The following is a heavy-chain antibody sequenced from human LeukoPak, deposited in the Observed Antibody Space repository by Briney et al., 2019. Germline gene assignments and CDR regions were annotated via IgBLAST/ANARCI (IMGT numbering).Heavy chain of an antibody. CDR1: GFTFSTYW. D-gene: IGHD4-23*01. V-gene: IGHV3-7*01. CDR3: ARDVYGGTDY. J-gene: IGHJ4*02. Sequence: GGSLRLSCAASGFTFSTYWTSWVRQAPGKGLEWVANIKQDGSEKFYVDSVKGRFTISRDNAKNSLYPQMNSLRAEDTAVYYCARDVYGGTDYWGQGTLVTVSS. CDR2: IKQDGSEK.